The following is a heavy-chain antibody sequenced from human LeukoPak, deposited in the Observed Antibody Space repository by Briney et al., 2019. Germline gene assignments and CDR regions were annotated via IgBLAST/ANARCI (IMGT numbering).Heavy chain of an antibody. CDR3: ARGLGGDRRGVFDV. Sequence: GESLKISCKGSGYTFNTYWIGWVRQMPGKGLEWMGIIYPGDSDTRYSPSFQGQVTVSADKSVTTAYLQWSSLTASHTAIYYCARGLGGDRRGVFDVWGQGTMVTVSS. CDR1: GYTFNTYW. J-gene: IGHJ3*01. D-gene: IGHD3-16*01. CDR2: IYPGDSDT. V-gene: IGHV5-51*01.